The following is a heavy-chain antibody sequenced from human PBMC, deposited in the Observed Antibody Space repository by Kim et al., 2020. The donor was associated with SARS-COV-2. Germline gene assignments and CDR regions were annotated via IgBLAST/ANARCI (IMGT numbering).Heavy chain of an antibody. Sequence: GGSLRLSCAASGVTFSNAWRSWVRQAPGKGLEWVGRIKSITDSGKTHYAARVKGIFSISRDDSFNTLYLQMNSLKTEDTSVYNCTTDEVPYSVYGLAYYG. D-gene: IGHD5-12*01. J-gene: IGHJ6*01. CDR1: GVTFSNAW. V-gene: IGHV3-15*01. CDR2: IKSITDSGKT. CDR3: TTDEVPYSVYGLAYYG.